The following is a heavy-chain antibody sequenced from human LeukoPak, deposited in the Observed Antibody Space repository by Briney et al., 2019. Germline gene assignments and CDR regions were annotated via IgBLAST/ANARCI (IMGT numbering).Heavy chain of an antibody. CDR1: GGSITNFY. CDR2: IYYSGTT. J-gene: IGHJ3*02. D-gene: IGHD2-15*01. CDR3: ARSPGGGFDI. V-gene: IGHV4-59*01. Sequence: PGGTLSLTCTVSGGSITNFYGGWLRQSPGKGLELIGYIYYSGTTNYSTSLKSRVSISVDTPKKQFSLKLSSVTAADTAVYFCARSPGGGFDIWGQGRMVSVSS.